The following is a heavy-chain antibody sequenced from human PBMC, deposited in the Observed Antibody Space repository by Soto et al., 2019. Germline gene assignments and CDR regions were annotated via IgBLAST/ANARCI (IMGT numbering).Heavy chain of an antibody. CDR2: IGGSGYGT. CDR1: GITFSTYA. D-gene: IGHD2-15*01. CDR3: AKEMAAAAYVETPPFDL. Sequence: EVQLLESGGGLVQSGGSLRLSCTVSGITFSTYAMNWVRQSPGRGLEWVAFIGGSGYGTYYADSVKGRFSISRDNSESTLYLEMNNLGGEDTAVYYCAKEMAAAAYVETPPFDLWGQGTLVTVS. V-gene: IGHV3-23*01. J-gene: IGHJ4*02.